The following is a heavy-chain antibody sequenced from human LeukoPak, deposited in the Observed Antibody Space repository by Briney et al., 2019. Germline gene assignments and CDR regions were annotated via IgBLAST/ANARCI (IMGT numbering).Heavy chain of an antibody. V-gene: IGHV1-3*01. CDR3: ARDNPYYYGMDV. CDR2: INAGNGNT. J-gene: IGHJ6*02. CDR1: GYTFTSYA. Sequence: ASVKVSCKASGYTFTSYAMHWVRQAPGQRLEWMGWINAGNGNTKYSQKFQGRVTITRDTSASTAYMGLSSLRSEDTAVYYCARDNPYYYGMDVWGQGTTVTVSS.